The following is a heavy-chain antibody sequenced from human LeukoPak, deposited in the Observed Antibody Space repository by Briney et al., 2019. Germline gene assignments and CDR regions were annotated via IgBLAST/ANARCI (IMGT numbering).Heavy chain of an antibody. Sequence: SGTLSLTCAVSGGSISSSNWWSWVRQSPGKGLEWIGEIYHSGSTSYNPSLKSRVTISLDMSKNQFSLKLSSVTAADTAVYYCGAGDYYYFDYWGQGTLVTVSS. CDR1: GGSISSSNW. CDR2: IYHSGST. D-gene: IGHD4-17*01. V-gene: IGHV4-4*02. J-gene: IGHJ4*02. CDR3: GAGDYYYFDY.